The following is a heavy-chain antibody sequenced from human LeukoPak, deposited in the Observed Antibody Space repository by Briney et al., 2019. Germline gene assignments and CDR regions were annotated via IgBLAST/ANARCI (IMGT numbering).Heavy chain of an antibody. D-gene: IGHD3-16*01. Sequence: PGGSLRLSCAASGFTFSGYSMNWVRQAPGKGLEWVSSISSSSSYIYYADSVKGRFTISRDNAKNSLYLQMNSLRAEDTAVYYCARESYAYDYVWGPLNWFDPWGQGTLVTVSS. CDR1: GFTFSGYS. J-gene: IGHJ5*02. V-gene: IGHV3-21*01. CDR2: ISSSSSYI. CDR3: ARESYAYDYVWGPLNWFDP.